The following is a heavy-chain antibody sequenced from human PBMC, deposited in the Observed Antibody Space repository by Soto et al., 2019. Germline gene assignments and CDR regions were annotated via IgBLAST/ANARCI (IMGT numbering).Heavy chain of an antibody. CDR2: IYHSGST. J-gene: IGHJ3*02. CDR1: GGSISSNSYY. CDR3: ARLAYYYDSSGYYADAFDI. V-gene: IGHV4-39*07. D-gene: IGHD3-22*01. Sequence: SETLSLTCTVSGGSISSNSYYWGWIRQPPGKGLEWIGYIYHSGSTYYNPSLKSRVTISVDRSKNQFSLKLSFVTAADTAVYYCARLAYYYDSSGYYADAFDIWGQGTMVTVSS.